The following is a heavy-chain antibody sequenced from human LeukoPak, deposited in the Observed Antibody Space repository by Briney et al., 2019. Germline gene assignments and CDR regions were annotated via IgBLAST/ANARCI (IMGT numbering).Heavy chain of an antibody. CDR1: GFTFSSYD. J-gene: IGHJ4*02. CDR3: ATGGRLRLDPPQGDH. CDR2: IGTAGDT. V-gene: IGHV3-13*01. D-gene: IGHD3-16*01. Sequence: GGSLRLSCAASGFTFSSYDMHWVRQATGKGLEWVSAIGTAGDTYYPGSVKGRFTISRENANNSLYLQMNSLRAEDTAVYYCATGGRLRLDPPQGDHWGQGTLVTVSS.